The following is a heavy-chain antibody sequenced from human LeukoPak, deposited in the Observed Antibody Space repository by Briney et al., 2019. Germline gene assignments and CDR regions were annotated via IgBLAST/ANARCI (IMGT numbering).Heavy chain of an antibody. Sequence: PSETLSLTCAVYGGSFSGYYWSWIRQPPGKGLEWIGEINHSGSTNYNPSLKSRVAISVDTSKNQFSLKLSSVTAADTAVYYCARMAYSNRSEFDYWGQGTLVTVSS. CDR3: ARMAYSNRSEFDY. D-gene: IGHD1-14*01. J-gene: IGHJ4*02. CDR2: INHSGST. V-gene: IGHV4-34*01. CDR1: GGSFSGYY.